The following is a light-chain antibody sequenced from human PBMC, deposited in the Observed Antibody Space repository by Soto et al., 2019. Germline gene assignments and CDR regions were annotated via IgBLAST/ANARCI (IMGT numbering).Light chain of an antibody. V-gene: IGKV1-5*03. CDR2: KAS. J-gene: IGKJ1*01. Sequence: DIQMTQFPSTLSASVGDRVTITCRASQSIDTWLAWHQQKPGQAPKLLISKASSLESGVPSRFSGSGSGTEFTLTISILQPDDSATYYCQQYNSYRAFGQGTKVDIK. CDR1: QSIDTW. CDR3: QQYNSYRA.